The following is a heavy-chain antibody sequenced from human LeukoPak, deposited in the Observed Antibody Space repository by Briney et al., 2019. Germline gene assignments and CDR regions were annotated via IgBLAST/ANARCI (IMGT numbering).Heavy chain of an antibody. CDR3: ARGRTFDN. J-gene: IGHJ4*02. V-gene: IGHV4-59*01. CDR1: GGSISSYY. Sequence: SETPSLTCTVSGGSISSYYWSWIRQPPGKGLEWIGNIYDRGSTKYNPSLKSRVTISVDTSKNQFSLRLSSVTAADTAVYYCARGRTFDNWGQGTLVTVSS. CDR2: IYDRGST.